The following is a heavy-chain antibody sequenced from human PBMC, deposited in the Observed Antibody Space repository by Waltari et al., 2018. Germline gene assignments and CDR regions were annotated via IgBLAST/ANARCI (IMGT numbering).Heavy chain of an antibody. CDR2: INPNSGGT. Sequence: QVQLVQSGAEVKKPGASVMVSCKASGYTFTGYYMHWVRQAPGQGLEWMGWINPNSGGTNDAQKFQGRVTMTRDTSISTAYMELSRLRSDDTAVYYCARDPYAGATQDYWGQGTLVTVSS. D-gene: IGHD1-26*01. CDR3: ARDPYAGATQDY. J-gene: IGHJ4*02. CDR1: GYTFTGYY. V-gene: IGHV1-2*02.